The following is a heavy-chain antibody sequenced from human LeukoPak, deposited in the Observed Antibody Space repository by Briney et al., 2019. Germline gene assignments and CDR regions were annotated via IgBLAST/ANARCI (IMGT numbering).Heavy chain of an antibody. D-gene: IGHD6-6*01. V-gene: IGHV3-21*01. CDR1: GFTFSSYS. J-gene: IGHJ4*02. Sequence: PGGSLRLSCAASGFTFSSYSMNWVRQAPGKGLEWVSSISSSSSYIYYADSVKGRFTISRDNSKNTLYLQMNSLRAEDTAVYYCARGAQYSSSLFDYWGQGTLVTVSS. CDR3: ARGAQYSSSLFDY. CDR2: ISSSSSYI.